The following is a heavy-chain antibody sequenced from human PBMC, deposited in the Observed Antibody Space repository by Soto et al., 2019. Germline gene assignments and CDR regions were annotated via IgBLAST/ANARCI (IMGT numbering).Heavy chain of an antibody. CDR1: GGTFSSYA. V-gene: IGHV1-69*12. CDR2: IIPIFGTA. J-gene: IGHJ4*02. D-gene: IGHD3-16*02. Sequence: QVQLVQSGAEVKKPGSSVKVSCKASGGTFSSYAISWVRQAPGQGLEWMGGIIPIFGTANYAQKFQGRVTITADESTSTAYMELSSLRSEDTAVYYCASTAYDYVWGSYRYQFDYWGQGTLVTVSS. CDR3: ASTAYDYVWGSYRYQFDY.